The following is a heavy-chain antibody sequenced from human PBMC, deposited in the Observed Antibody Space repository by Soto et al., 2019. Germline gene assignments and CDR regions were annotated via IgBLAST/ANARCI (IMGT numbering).Heavy chain of an antibody. CDR3: ARGQAGGFDY. Sequence: GGSLRLSCAASGFTFRSYSMNWVRQAPGKGLEWVSYISSSSNTIYYADSVKGRFTISRDNAKNSLYLQMNSLRAEDTAVYYCARGQAGGFDYWGRGTLVTVSS. CDR1: GFTFRSYS. CDR2: ISSSSNTI. V-gene: IGHV3-48*01. J-gene: IGHJ4*02. D-gene: IGHD3-16*01.